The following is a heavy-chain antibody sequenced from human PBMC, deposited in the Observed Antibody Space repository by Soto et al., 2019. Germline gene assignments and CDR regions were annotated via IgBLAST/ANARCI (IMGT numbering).Heavy chain of an antibody. V-gene: IGHV4-4*02. J-gene: IGHJ5*02. Sequence: PSETLSLTCAVSGGSISSSNWWSWVRQPPGKGLEWIGEIYHSGSTNYNPSLKSRVTISVDKSKNQFSLKLSSVTAADTAVYYCARDRRDYDFWSGYNNWFDPWGQGTLVTVSS. CDR3: ARDRRDYDFWSGYNNWFDP. D-gene: IGHD3-3*01. CDR2: IYHSGST. CDR1: GGSISSSNW.